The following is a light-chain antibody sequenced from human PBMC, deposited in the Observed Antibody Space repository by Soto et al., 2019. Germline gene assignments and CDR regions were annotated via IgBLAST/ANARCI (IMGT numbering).Light chain of an antibody. J-gene: IGLJ1*01. V-gene: IGLV2-23*01. CDR1: SSDVGSYNL. CDR3: FSYAGSSTYV. CDR2: EGS. Sequence: QSALTQPASVSGSPGQSITISCTGTSSDVGSYNLVSWYQQHPGKAPKLMIYEGSKRPSGVSNRFSGSKSGNTASLTISGLQAEDEADYNCFSYAGSSTYVFGTGTKVTVL.